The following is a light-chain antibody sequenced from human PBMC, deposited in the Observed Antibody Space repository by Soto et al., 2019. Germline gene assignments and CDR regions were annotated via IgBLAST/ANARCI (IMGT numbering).Light chain of an antibody. J-gene: IGKJ3*01. Sequence: VVLTQSPGTLSVSPGERATLSCRASQSVSTTYLAWYQQKPGQAPRLLIFGASNRAIGIPDRFSGSGSGTDFTLTISRLEPEDFAVYYCQQYDNSFTFGPGTQVDIK. CDR1: QSVSTTY. V-gene: IGKV3-20*01. CDR3: QQYDNSFT. CDR2: GAS.